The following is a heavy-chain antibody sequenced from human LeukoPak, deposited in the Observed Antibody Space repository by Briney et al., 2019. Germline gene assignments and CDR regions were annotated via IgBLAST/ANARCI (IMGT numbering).Heavy chain of an antibody. Sequence: SETLSLTCSVSGGSISSSSYYWGWIRQPPGKGLEWIGSIYYSGSTYYNPSLRSRVTISVDTSKNQFSLKLSSVTAADTAVYYCAGDSAIDTLFDYWGQGTLVTVSS. CDR2: IYYSGST. CDR1: GGSISSSSYY. D-gene: IGHD5-18*01. J-gene: IGHJ4*02. V-gene: IGHV4-39*07. CDR3: AGDSAIDTLFDY.